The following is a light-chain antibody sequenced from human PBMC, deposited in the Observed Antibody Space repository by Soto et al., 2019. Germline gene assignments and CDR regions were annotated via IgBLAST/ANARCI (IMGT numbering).Light chain of an antibody. CDR1: QNIYNW. CDR2: GAS. CDR3: HHYSGPWT. J-gene: IGKJ1*01. Sequence: DIQMTQSPSTVSVSVGDNVNITCRASQNIYNWLAWYRQQPGKAPELLMYGASTLERGVPSRFRGSGSGTEFTLTITGLQPEDFGSYFRHHYSGPWTFGQGTKVEIK. V-gene: IGKV1-5*01.